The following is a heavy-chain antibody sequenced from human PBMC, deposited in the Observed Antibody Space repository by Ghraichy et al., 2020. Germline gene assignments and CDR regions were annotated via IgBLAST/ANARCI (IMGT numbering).Heavy chain of an antibody. V-gene: IGHV4-4*07. D-gene: IGHD3-3*01. CDR1: GGPIRSYY. CDR2: IYTSGST. CDR3: ASTYYDYWSGSSGYAIDV. Sequence: SQTLSLTCTVSGGPIRSYYWSWIRQPAGKGLEWIGRIYTSGSTNYNPSLRSRVMISLDTSKNQFSLTLSSVTAADTAVYYCASTYYDYWSGSSGYAIDVWGQGTTVTVSS. J-gene: IGHJ6*02.